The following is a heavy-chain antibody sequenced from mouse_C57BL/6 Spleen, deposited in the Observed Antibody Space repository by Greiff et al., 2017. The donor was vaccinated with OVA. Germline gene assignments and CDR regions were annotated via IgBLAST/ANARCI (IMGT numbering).Heavy chain of an antibody. J-gene: IGHJ1*03. D-gene: IGHD2-2*01. CDR3: ARAPMVTDWYFDV. CDR2: INYDGSST. V-gene: IGHV5-16*01. Sequence: EVKVEESEGGLVQPGSSMKLSCTASGFTFSDYYMAWVRQVPEKGLEWVANINYDGSSTYYLDSLKSRFIISRDNAKNILYLQMSSLKSEDTATYYCARAPMVTDWYFDVWGTGTTVTVSS. CDR1: GFTFSDYY.